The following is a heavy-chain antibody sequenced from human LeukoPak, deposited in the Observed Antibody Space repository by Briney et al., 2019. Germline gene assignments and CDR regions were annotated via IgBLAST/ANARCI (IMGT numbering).Heavy chain of an antibody. CDR1: GYSISSSSYY. Sequence: SETLSLTCTVSGYSISSSSYYWGWIRQPPGKGLQWIGSIYYSGNTYYNPSLKSRVTISLDTSKNQFSLKLSSVTAADTAVYYCARATVAVPDYWGQGTLVTVSS. CDR2: IYYSGNT. D-gene: IGHD6-19*01. CDR3: ARATVAVPDY. J-gene: IGHJ4*02. V-gene: IGHV4-39*01.